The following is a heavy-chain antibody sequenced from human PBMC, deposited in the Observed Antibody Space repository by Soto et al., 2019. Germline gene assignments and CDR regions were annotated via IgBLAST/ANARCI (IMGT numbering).Heavy chain of an antibody. CDR2: INPDGSTT. J-gene: IGHJ6*02. V-gene: IGHV3-74*01. D-gene: IGHD4-4*01. CDR3: ARVPTTVTTPGMDV. CDR1: GFTFSIYW. Sequence: PGGSLRLSCAASGFTFSIYWMHWVRQAPGEGLMWVSRINPDGSTTSYADSVKGRFTISRDNAKNTLYLQMNSLRVEGTAVYYCARVPTTVTTPGMDVWGQGTTVTVSS.